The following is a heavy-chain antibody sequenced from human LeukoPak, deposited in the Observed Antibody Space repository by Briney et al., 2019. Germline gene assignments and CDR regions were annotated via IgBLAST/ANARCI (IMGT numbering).Heavy chain of an antibody. D-gene: IGHD6-6*01. CDR2: IYNSGTT. J-gene: IGHJ6*03. CDR3: ARIRPSRLYMDV. Sequence: PSETLSLTCTVSGGSISNGGYSWSWIRQPPGKGLDWIGYIYNSGTTYYNPSLKSRVTISVDTSKNQFSLKLSSVTAADTAVYYCARIRPSRLYMDVWGKGTTVTVSS. V-gene: IGHV4-30-4*07. CDR1: GGSISNGGYS.